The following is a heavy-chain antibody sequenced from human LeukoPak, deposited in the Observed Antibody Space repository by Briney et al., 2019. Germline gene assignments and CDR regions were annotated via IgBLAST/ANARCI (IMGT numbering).Heavy chain of an antibody. Sequence: GGSLRLSCAASGFTLSSYSMNWVRQAPGKGLEWVSYISKTSATYYADSVKGRFTISRDNAKNSLYLQMNSLRAEDTAVYYCARGDSSGYYIDYWGQGTLVTVSS. CDR2: ISKTSAT. J-gene: IGHJ4*02. CDR1: GFTLSSYS. D-gene: IGHD3-22*01. V-gene: IGHV3-48*04. CDR3: ARGDSSGYYIDY.